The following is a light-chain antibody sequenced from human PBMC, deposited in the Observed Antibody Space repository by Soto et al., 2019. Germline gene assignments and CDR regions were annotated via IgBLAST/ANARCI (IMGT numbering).Light chain of an antibody. V-gene: IGKV3D-15*01. CDR2: GAS. CDR1: QSVSSN. CDR3: QQYNNWPTWT. Sequence: EIVMTQSPATLSVSPGERATLSCRASQSVSSNLAWYQQKPGQAPRLLIYGASTRANGIPARFSGSGSGTELTLTISSLQSEDFAIYYCQQYNNWPTWTFGQGTKVDIK. J-gene: IGKJ1*01.